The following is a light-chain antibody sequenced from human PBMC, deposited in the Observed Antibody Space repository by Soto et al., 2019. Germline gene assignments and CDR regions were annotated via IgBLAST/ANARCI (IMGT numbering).Light chain of an antibody. CDR2: EAS. Sequence: QSALTQPASVSPAPGQSITISCAGTSSDVGGWPHVSWYQQHPGKAPKHVIDEASNRPSGVSSRFSGSKSGSTASLTISGLQAEDEADYYCSSYTSSATLVFGGGTKLTVL. V-gene: IGLV2-14*01. CDR1: SSDVGGWPH. CDR3: SSYTSSATLV. J-gene: IGLJ2*01.